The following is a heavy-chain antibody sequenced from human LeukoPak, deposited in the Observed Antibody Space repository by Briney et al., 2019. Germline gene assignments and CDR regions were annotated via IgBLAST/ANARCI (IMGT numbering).Heavy chain of an antibody. J-gene: IGHJ3*02. CDR3: AKPLGYCSGGSCDAFDI. CDR1: GFTFGSYG. CDR2: ISYDGSNK. V-gene: IGHV3-30*18. Sequence: GRSLRLSCAASGFTFGSYGMHWVRQAPGKGLEWVAVISYDGSNKYYADSVKGRFTISRDNSKNTLYLQMNSLRAEDTAVYYCAKPLGYCSGGSCDAFDIWGQGTMVTVSS. D-gene: IGHD2-15*01.